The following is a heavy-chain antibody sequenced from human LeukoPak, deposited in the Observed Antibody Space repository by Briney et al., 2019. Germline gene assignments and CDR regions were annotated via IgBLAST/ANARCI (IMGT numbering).Heavy chain of an antibody. CDR2: IRSKPYGGTT. CDR3: TRGYDVLTGLSYFDY. CDR1: VFTFGDYA. D-gene: IGHD3-9*01. J-gene: IGHJ4*02. V-gene: IGHV3-49*03. Sequence: PGRSLRLSCTASVFTFGDYAMSWFRQAPGKGLEWVGFIRSKPYGGTTEYAASVKGRFTISRDDSKTIAYLQMNSLKTGDTAVYYCTRGYDVLTGLSYFDYWGQGALVTVSS.